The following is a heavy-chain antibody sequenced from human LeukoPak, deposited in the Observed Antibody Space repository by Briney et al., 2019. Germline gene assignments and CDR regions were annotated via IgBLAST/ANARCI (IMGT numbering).Heavy chain of an antibody. Sequence: PSETLSLTCTVSGGSISSYYWSWIRQPPGKGREWLGYIYYSGSTNHNPSLKRRVTLSVDTSKNQVSLKLSSVTAADTAVYYCARAASPTGGFDYWGQGTLVTVSS. CDR1: GGSISSYY. CDR2: IYYSGST. CDR3: ARAASPTGGFDY. D-gene: IGHD1-14*01. J-gene: IGHJ4*02. V-gene: IGHV4-59*01.